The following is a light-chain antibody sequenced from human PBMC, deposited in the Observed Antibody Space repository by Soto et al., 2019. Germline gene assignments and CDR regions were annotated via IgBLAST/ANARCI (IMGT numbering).Light chain of an antibody. Sequence: DIQMTQSPSTLSASVGDRVTITCRASQSISSWLAWYQQTPGKAPKLLMYKASNLESEVTSRFSGSGSGTEFTLTISSLQPDDFATYHCQQYNDYPLTFGGGTKVEIK. CDR2: KAS. V-gene: IGKV1-5*03. CDR1: QSISSW. J-gene: IGKJ4*01. CDR3: QQYNDYPLT.